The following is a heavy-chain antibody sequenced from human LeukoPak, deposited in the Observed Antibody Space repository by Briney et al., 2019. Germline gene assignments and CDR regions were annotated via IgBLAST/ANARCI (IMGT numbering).Heavy chain of an antibody. Sequence: PGGSLRLSCAASGFTFSTYWMHWVRQVPGEGLMWVSRINSDGTTTNYADAVKGRFTISRDNAKNTLYLEMNSLRAEDTAVYYCAPEGGYSYDYWGLGTLVTVSS. CDR3: APEGGYSYDY. D-gene: IGHD5-18*01. J-gene: IGHJ4*02. CDR1: GFTFSTYW. V-gene: IGHV3-74*01. CDR2: INSDGTTT.